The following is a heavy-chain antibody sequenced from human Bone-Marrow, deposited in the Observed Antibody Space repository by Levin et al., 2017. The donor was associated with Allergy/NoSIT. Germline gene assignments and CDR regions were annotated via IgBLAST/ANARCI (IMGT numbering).Heavy chain of an antibody. Sequence: GGSLRLSCTASGVTVFNNYFMWVRQAPGKGLGWVSHIYSGGGTNYADSVKGRFSVSRDNSKNTVYLQMNSLRADDTAVYYCGRDGPGGGHWGPGTQVTVSS. CDR2: IYSGGGT. D-gene: IGHD3-10*01. V-gene: IGHV3-66*01. CDR1: GVTVFNNY. CDR3: GRDGPGGGH. J-gene: IGHJ4*02.